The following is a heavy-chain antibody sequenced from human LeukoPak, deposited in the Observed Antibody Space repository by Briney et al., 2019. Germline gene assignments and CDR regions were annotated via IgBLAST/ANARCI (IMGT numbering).Heavy chain of an antibody. V-gene: IGHV3-11*01. CDR2: ISATGNTK. J-gene: IGHJ4*02. CDR1: GFTFEDYE. CDR3: ARDRAFGVDFDY. Sequence: KSGGSLRLSCEASGFTFEDYEMSWFRQAPGKGPEWILYISATGNTKYYADSVRGRFSISRDNAKSSLYLQMSTLRVEDTAVYYCARDRAFGVDFDYWGQGILVTVTS. D-gene: IGHD3-16*01.